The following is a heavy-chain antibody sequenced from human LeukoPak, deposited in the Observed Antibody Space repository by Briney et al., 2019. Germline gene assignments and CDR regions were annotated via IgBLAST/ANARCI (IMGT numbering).Heavy chain of an antibody. CDR2: INSSGSTI. D-gene: IGHD4-11*01. Sequence: PGGSLRLSCAASGFTFSSYAMHWVRQAPGKGLEWVSYINSSGSTIYYADSVKGRFTISRDNAKNSLYLQMNSLRAEDTAVYYCARNCKHDYSNYYYYYYMDVWGKGTTVTVSS. CDR1: GFTFSSYA. V-gene: IGHV3-48*04. J-gene: IGHJ6*03. CDR3: ARNCKHDYSNYYYYYYMDV.